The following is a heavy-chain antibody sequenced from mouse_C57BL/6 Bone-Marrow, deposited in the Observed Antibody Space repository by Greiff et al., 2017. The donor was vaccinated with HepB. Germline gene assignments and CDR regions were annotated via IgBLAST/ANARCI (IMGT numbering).Heavy chain of an antibody. D-gene: IGHD2-4*01. Sequence: EVQGVESGGGLVQPGGSLKLSCAASGFTFSDYYMYWVRQTPEKRLEWVAYISNGGGSTYYPDTVKGRFTISRDNAKNTLYLQMSRLKSEDTAMYYCAIYYDYDRSWGQGTLVTVSA. J-gene: IGHJ3*01. V-gene: IGHV5-12*01. CDR3: AIYYDYDRS. CDR1: GFTFSDYY. CDR2: ISNGGGST.